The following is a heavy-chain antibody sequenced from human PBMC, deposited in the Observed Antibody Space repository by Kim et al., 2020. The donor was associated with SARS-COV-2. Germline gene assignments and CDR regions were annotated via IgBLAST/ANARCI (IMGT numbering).Heavy chain of an antibody. CDR2: ISGSGGST. CDR1: GFTFSSYA. Sequence: GGSLRLSCAASGFTFSSYAMSWVRQAPGKGLEWVSAISGSGGSTYYADSVKGRFTISRDNSKNTLYLQMNSLRAEDTAVYYCAKVGAMATITEWSKGHFDYWGQGTLVTVSS. V-gene: IGHV3-23*01. CDR3: AKVGAMATITEWSKGHFDY. D-gene: IGHD5-12*01. J-gene: IGHJ4*02.